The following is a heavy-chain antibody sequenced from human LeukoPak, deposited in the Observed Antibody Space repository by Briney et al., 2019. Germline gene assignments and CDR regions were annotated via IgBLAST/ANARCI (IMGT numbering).Heavy chain of an antibody. D-gene: IGHD3-10*01. J-gene: IGHJ6*04. CDR1: GGSISSYY. CDR3: AGDRRGSGSYYDYYYYGMDV. CDR2: IYYSGST. V-gene: IGHV4-59*01. Sequence: SETLSLTCTVSGGSISSYYWSWIRQPPGKGLEWIGYIYYSGSTNYNPSLKSRVTISVDTSKNQFSLKLSSVTAADTAVYYCAGDRRGSGSYYDYYYYGMDVWGKGTTVTVSS.